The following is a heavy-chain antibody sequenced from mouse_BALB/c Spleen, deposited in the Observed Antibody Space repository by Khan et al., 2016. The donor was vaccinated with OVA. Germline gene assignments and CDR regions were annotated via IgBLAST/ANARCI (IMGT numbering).Heavy chain of an antibody. CDR1: GYAFSDFW. V-gene: IGHV1-80*01. CDR2: IYPGAGET. Sequence: QVQLKQSGAELVRPGSSVKISCKTSGYAFSDFWMNWVKQRPGQGLEWIGQIYPGAGETYYNGRFKGNATLTADKSSSTASMQLSSLTSEDSAVYCCARSGYGGFAYWGQGTLVTVSA. J-gene: IGHJ3*01. CDR3: ARSGYGGFAY. D-gene: IGHD1-1*02.